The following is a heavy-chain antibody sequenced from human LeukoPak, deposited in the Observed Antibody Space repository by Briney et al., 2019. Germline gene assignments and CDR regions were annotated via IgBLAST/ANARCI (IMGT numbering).Heavy chain of an antibody. CDR1: GFTFSSYS. Sequence: LRLSCAASGFTFSSYSMNWVRQPPGKGLEWIGYIYYSGSTYYNPSLKSRVTISVDTSKNQFSLKLSSVTAADTAVYYCARDPYYGSGIGAFDIWGQGTMVTVSS. D-gene: IGHD3-10*01. V-gene: IGHV4-30-4*08. CDR2: IYYSGST. CDR3: ARDPYYGSGIGAFDI. J-gene: IGHJ3*02.